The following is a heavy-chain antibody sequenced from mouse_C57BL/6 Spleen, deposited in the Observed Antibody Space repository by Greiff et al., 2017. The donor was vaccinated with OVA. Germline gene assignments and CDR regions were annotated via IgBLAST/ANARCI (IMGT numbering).Heavy chain of an antibody. D-gene: IGHD2-4*01. CDR2: INPYNGGT. V-gene: IGHV1-19*01. CDR1: GYTFTDYY. CDR3: ARYTKITTMDY. Sequence: EVQLQQSGPVLVKPGASVKMSCKASGYTFTDYYMNWVKQSHGKSLEWIGVINPYNGGTSYNQMFKGKATLTVDKSSSTAYMGINSLTSEDSAVYYCARYTKITTMDYWGRGTSVTVSS. J-gene: IGHJ4*01.